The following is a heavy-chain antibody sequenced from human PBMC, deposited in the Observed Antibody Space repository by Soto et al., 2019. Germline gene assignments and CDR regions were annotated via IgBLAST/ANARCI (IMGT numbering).Heavy chain of an antibody. J-gene: IGHJ4*02. CDR1: GFIFSNFW. CDR3: AREFTSSGC. V-gene: IGHV3-74*03. D-gene: IGHD6-25*01. CDR2: INRDGTTT. Sequence: GGSLRLSCAASGFIFSNFWMHWVRQAPGKGPVWVSRINRDGTTTTYADSVKGRFTISRDNAKKTLYLQMNSLGAEDTAVYYCAREFTSSGCWGQGTLVTVSS.